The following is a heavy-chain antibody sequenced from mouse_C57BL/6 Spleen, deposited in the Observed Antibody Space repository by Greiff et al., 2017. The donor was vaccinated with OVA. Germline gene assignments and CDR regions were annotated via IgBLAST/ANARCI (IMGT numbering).Heavy chain of an antibody. CDR1: GFNIKDYY. J-gene: IGHJ4*01. V-gene: IGHV14-1*01. CDR2: LDPEAGDP. Sequence: VQLQQSGAELVRPGASVKLSCTASGFNIKDYYMHWVKQRPEQGLEWIGRLDPEAGDPEYAPKFQGKATLTADTSSTTAYLQLSSRTAEDTAVYYCTFYYEYDGGYAMDYWGQGTSVTVSS. CDR3: TFYYEYDGGYAMDY. D-gene: IGHD2-4*01.